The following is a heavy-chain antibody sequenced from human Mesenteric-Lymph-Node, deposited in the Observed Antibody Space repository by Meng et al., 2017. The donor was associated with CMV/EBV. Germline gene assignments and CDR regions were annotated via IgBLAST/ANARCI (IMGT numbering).Heavy chain of an antibody. CDR3: ARDQVNDYGDPGRGYYGMDV. Sequence: ESLKISCAASGFSFSTYDMSWVRQAPGKGLEWIGYIYYSGSTNYNPSLKSRVTISVDTSKNQFSLKLSSVTAADTAVYYCARDQVNDYGDPGRGYYGMDVWGQGTTVTVSS. CDR2: IYYSGST. CDR1: GFSFSTYD. J-gene: IGHJ6*02. V-gene: IGHV4-59*01. D-gene: IGHD4-17*01.